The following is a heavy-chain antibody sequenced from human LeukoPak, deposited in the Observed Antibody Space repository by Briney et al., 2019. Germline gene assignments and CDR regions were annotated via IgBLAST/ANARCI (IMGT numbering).Heavy chain of an antibody. D-gene: IGHD2-2*01. CDR2: ISGSGGST. Sequence: GSLRLSCAASGFTFSSYAMSWVRQAPGKGLEWVSAISGSGGSTYYADSVKGRFTISRDNSKNTLYLQMNSLRAEDTAVYYCAKDLGQEVVPAAHDAFDIWGQGTMVTVSS. CDR3: AKDLGQEVVPAAHDAFDI. CDR1: GFTFSSYA. V-gene: IGHV3-23*01. J-gene: IGHJ3*02.